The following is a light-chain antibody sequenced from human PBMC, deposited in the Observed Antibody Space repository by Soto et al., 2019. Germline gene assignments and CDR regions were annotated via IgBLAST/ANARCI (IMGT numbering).Light chain of an antibody. CDR1: QSVSSR. CDR2: GAS. V-gene: IGKV3-15*01. CDR3: QQYNNWPPENT. Sequence: EIVMTQSPATLSVSPGERVTLSCRASQSVSSRLAWYQQTPGQAPRLLIYGASTRATGIPARFSGSGSGTEFTLTISSLQSEDFAVYYCQQYNNWPPENTFGQGTKLEIK. J-gene: IGKJ2*01.